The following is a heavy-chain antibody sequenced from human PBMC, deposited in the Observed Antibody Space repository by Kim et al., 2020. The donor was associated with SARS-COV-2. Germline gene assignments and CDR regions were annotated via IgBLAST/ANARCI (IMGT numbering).Heavy chain of an antibody. D-gene: IGHD3-10*01. CDR3: ARGYMVRGVIMPNGFDP. Sequence: ASVKVSCKASGYTFTSYGISWVRQAPGQGLEWMGWISAYNGNTNYAQKLQGRVTMTTDTSTSTAYMELRSLRSDDTAVYYCARGYMVRGVIMPNGFDPWGQGTLVTVSS. CDR2: ISAYNGNT. J-gene: IGHJ5*02. V-gene: IGHV1-18*01. CDR1: GYTFTSYG.